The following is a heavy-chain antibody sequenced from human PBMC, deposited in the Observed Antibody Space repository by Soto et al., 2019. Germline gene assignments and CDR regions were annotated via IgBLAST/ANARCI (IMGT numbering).Heavy chain of an antibody. CDR1: GFSFISSW. D-gene: IGHD2-21*02. V-gene: IGHV3-74*03. J-gene: IGHJ3*02. CDR2: ISFDGTAT. CDR3: VRDRRLRGHPFDI. Sequence: EVQLVESGGGLVQPGGSLRLSCAASGFSFISSWMHWVRQAPGMGLVWVSRISFDGTATTSADAVKGRFIISRDNAKNSLFLQTHHLSAEDTAMYYCVRDRRLRGHPFDIWGQGTIVSVSS.